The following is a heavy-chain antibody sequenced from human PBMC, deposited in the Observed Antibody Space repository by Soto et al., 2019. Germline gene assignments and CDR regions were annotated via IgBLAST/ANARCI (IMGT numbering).Heavy chain of an antibody. V-gene: IGHV4-4*02. Sequence: QVQLQESGPGLVKPSGTLSLTCAVSSGSISSSNWWSWVRQPPGKGLEWIGEIYHSGSTNYNPSLKSRVTISVDKSKNQFSLKLSSVTAADTAVYYCARGISYYDILTGSSYFDYWGQGTLVTVSS. D-gene: IGHD3-9*01. CDR2: IYHSGST. J-gene: IGHJ4*02. CDR3: ARGISYYDILTGSSYFDY. CDR1: SGSISSSNW.